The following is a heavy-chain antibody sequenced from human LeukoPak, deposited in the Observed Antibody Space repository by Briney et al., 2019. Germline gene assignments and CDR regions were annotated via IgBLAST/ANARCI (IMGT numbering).Heavy chain of an antibody. D-gene: IGHD3-10*02. CDR2: IYHSGST. V-gene: IGHV4-39*01. Sequence: SETLSLTCTVSGGSISSSFYYWGWIRQPPGKGLEWIGSIYHSGSTYYNPSLKSRVTISVDTSRNQFSLNLSSVTAADTAVYFCARVFGGANWGQGTLVTVSS. CDR1: GGSISSSFYY. CDR3: ARVFGGAN. J-gene: IGHJ4*02.